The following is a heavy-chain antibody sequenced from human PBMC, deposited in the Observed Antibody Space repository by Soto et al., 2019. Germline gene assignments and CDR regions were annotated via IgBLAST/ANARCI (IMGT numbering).Heavy chain of an antibody. CDR2: IYYSGST. CDR3: ARRAEAAAGKVSLDY. V-gene: IGHV4-39*01. D-gene: IGHD6-13*01. J-gene: IGHJ4*02. CDR1: GGSISSSSYY. Sequence: SETLSLTCPVSGGSISSSSYYWGWIRQPPGKGLEWSGSIYYSGSTYYNPSLKSRVTISVDTSKNQFSLKLSSVTAADTAVYYCARRAEAAAGKVSLDYWGQGTLVTVSS.